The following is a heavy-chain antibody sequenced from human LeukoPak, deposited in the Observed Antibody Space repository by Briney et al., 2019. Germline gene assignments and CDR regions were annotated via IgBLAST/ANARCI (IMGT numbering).Heavy chain of an antibody. D-gene: IGHD2-2*02. CDR2: INAGNGNT. Sequence: ASVKVSCKASGYTFTGYYMHWVRQAPGQGLEWMGWINAGNGNTKYSQKFQGRVTITRDTSASTAYMELSSLRSEDTAVYYCARDSTLSVVVPAAINYYYYGMDVWGQGTTVTVSS. J-gene: IGHJ6*02. CDR3: ARDSTLSVVVPAAINYYYYGMDV. CDR1: GYTFTGYY. V-gene: IGHV1-3*01.